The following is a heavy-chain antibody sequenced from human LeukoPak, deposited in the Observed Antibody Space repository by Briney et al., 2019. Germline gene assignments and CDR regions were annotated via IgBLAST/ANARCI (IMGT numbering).Heavy chain of an antibody. CDR1: GFTFSSYS. J-gene: IGHJ4*02. Sequence: NPGGSLRLSCAASGFTFSSYSMNWVRQAPGKGLEWVSSISSSSSYIYYADSVKGRFTVSRDNAKNSLYLQMNSLRAEDTAVYYCARGPGSSSWSLTLEGGYYFDYWGQGTLVTVSS. V-gene: IGHV3-21*01. CDR2: ISSSSSYI. CDR3: ARGPGSSSWSLTLEGGYYFDY. D-gene: IGHD6-13*01.